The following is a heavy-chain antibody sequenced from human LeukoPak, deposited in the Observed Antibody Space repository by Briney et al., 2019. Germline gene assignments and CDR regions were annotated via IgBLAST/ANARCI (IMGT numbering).Heavy chain of an antibody. V-gene: IGHV3-30-3*01. Sequence: GGSLRLSCAASGFTFSSYAMHWVRQAPGKGLEWVAVISYDGSNKYYADSVKGRFTISRDNSKNTLYLQMNSLRAEDTAVNYCARGYCSGGSCYRGVFDYWGQGTLVTVSS. CDR1: GFTFSSYA. D-gene: IGHD2-15*01. CDR3: ARGYCSGGSCYRGVFDY. CDR2: ISYDGSNK. J-gene: IGHJ4*02.